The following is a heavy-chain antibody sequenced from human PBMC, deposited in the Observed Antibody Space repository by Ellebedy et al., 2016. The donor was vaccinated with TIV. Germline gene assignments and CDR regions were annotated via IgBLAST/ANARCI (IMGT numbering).Heavy chain of an antibody. Sequence: AASVKVSCKASGYIFTSYDINWVRQATGQGLEWMGLMNPNNGNTEYAQKFQGRVTMTRNTSISTAYMELSSLRSEDTAGYYCAGGSKFDPWGQGTLVTVSS. CDR1: GYIFTSYD. CDR3: AGGSKFDP. CDR2: MNPNNGNT. V-gene: IGHV1-8*01. J-gene: IGHJ5*02.